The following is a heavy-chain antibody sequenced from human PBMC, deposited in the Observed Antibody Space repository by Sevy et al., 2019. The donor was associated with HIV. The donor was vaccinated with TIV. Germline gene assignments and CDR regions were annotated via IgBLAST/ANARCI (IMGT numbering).Heavy chain of an antibody. J-gene: IGHJ5*02. CDR1: GFTFSDYY. Sequence: GGSLRLSCVASGFTFSDYYMSWIRQAPGKGLEWVSYITSSGNYRNYVDSVKGRFTISRDNDKNALYLHMNSMRVEDTAAYYCARARRLYDSTTNLSGAWGQGTLVTVSS. V-gene: IGHV3-11*06. CDR2: ITSSGNYR. D-gene: IGHD3-22*01. CDR3: ARARRLYDSTTNLSGA.